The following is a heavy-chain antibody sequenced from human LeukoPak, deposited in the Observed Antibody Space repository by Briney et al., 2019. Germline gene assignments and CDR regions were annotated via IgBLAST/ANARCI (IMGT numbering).Heavy chain of an antibody. CDR3: AKANYDFWSGYSTCPFDY. V-gene: IGHV3-23*01. Sequence: GGSLRLSCAASGFTFSSYAMSWVRQAPGKGLEWVSAISGSGGSTYYADSVKGRFTISRDNSKNTLYLQMNSLRAEDTAVYYCAKANYDFWSGYSTCPFDYWGQGTLVTVSS. CDR2: ISGSGGST. J-gene: IGHJ4*02. D-gene: IGHD3-3*01. CDR1: GFTFSSYA.